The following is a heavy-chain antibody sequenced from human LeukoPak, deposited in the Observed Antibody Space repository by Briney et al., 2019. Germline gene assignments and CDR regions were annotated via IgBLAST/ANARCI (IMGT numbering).Heavy chain of an antibody. D-gene: IGHD5-18*01. Sequence: PGGSLRLSCAASGFTVSSNYMSCVRQAPGKGLELVSVIFSGRTTYYSDSVKARFTISRHNSETTLYIPMNSLRGEDTAVYYCARGVLGYSYGFDYWGQGTLVTVSS. CDR3: ARGVLGYSYGFDY. CDR2: IFSGRTT. J-gene: IGHJ4*02. CDR1: GFTVSSNY. V-gene: IGHV3-53*04.